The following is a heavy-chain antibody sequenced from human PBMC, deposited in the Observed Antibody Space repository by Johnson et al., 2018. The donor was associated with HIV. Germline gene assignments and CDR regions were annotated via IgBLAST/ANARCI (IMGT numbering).Heavy chain of an antibody. CDR2: MSFDGNNR. V-gene: IGHV3-30-3*01. CDR1: GFTFSSNP. J-gene: IGHJ3*02. Sequence: QVQLVESGGGVVQPGRSLRLSCAASGFTFSSNPMHWVRQAPGKGLDWVAVMSFDGNNRYYADSVKGRFTISRDNSKNTLYLQMRSLMFEDTDVYCCARVRIIYSSAYIAVDIWGQGTMVTVSS. CDR3: ARVRIIYSSAYIAVDI. D-gene: IGHD6-19*01.